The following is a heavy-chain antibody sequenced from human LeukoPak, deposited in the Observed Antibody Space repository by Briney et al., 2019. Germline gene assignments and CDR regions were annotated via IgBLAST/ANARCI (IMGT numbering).Heavy chain of an antibody. CDR2: INWDGGNR. CDR3: TRGRSINWYNFAF. V-gene: IGHV3-20*04. CDR1: GFSPADYG. D-gene: IGHD1/OR15-1a*01. J-gene: IGHJ4*02. Sequence: PGGSLRPSCADSGFSPADYGMSWVRQLPGKGLEWVAGINWDGGNRFYADSVKGRFIITRDHAKNSLFLQMNSLRGEDTALYYCTRGRSINWYNFAFWGQGALVIVSS.